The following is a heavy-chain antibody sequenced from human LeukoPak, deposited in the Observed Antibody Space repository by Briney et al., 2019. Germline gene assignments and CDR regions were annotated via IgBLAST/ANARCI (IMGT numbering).Heavy chain of an antibody. D-gene: IGHD3-22*01. Sequence: GASVKVSCKASGYTFTTYDINWVRQATGQGLEWMGWMNPNSGNTGYAQKFQGRVTMTRNTSISTAYMELSSLRSEDTAVYYCARGGYYDSSGYGKMPLSWGQGTLVTVSS. J-gene: IGHJ4*02. CDR1: GYTFTTYD. CDR2: MNPNSGNT. CDR3: ARGGYYDSSGYGKMPLS. V-gene: IGHV1-8*01.